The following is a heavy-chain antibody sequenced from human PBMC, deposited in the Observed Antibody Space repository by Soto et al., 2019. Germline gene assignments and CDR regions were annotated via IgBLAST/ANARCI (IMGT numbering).Heavy chain of an antibody. Sequence: PGGSLRLSCAASGFTFSSYGMHWVRQAPGKGLEWVAVISYDGSNKYYADSVKGRFTISRDNSKNTLYLQMNSLRAEDTAVYYCAKQIGGLRYFDWLFYGMDVWGQGTTVTVS. J-gene: IGHJ6*02. CDR2: ISYDGSNK. CDR3: AKQIGGLRYFDWLFYGMDV. D-gene: IGHD3-9*01. V-gene: IGHV3-30*18. CDR1: GFTFSSYG.